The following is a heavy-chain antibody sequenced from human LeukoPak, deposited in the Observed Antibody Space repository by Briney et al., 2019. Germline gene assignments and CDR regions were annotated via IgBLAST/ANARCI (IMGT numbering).Heavy chain of an antibody. CDR2: INPSGGST. D-gene: IGHD6-19*01. J-gene: IGHJ6*03. CDR3: ARALPDLWVVHYYYYMDV. Sequence: ASVKVSCKASGYTFTSYYMHWVRQAPGQGLEWMGIINPSGGSTSYAQKFQGRVTMTRDTSTSTVYMELSSLRSEDTAVYYCARALPDLWVVHYYYYMDVWGKGTTVTVSS. V-gene: IGHV1-46*01. CDR1: GYTFTSYY.